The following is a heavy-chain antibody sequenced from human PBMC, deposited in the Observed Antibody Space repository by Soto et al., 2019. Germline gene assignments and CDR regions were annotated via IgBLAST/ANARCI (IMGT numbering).Heavy chain of an antibody. CDR1: GFTFSAYS. D-gene: IGHD2-8*01. CDR3: AKTRGAMIYAISVYGMDV. V-gene: IGHV3-48*04. J-gene: IGHJ6*02. CDR2: IGSTGSVT. Sequence: GGSLRLSCAASGFTFSAYSMNWVRQAPGKGLEWVSFIGSTGSVTHYADSVVGRSTISRDNARNSLYLQMNSLRAEDTAVYHCAKTRGAMIYAISVYGMDVWGQGTTVTVSS.